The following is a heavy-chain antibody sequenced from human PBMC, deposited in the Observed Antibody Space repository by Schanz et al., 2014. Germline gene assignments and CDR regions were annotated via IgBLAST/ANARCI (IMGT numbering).Heavy chain of an antibody. CDR1: GFIFSDHY. CDR3: ATSYSSSSYFYVMDV. Sequence: QVQLVESGGGLVKPGGSLRLSCVVSGFIFSDHYMSWIRQAPGKGLEWISYISSGSSTIHYADSVKGRFTISRDNAKNSLFLQMNSLRAEATAIYYCATSYSSSSYFYVMDVWGQGTTVTVSS. V-gene: IGHV3-11*01. J-gene: IGHJ6*02. D-gene: IGHD6-6*01. CDR2: ISSGSSTI.